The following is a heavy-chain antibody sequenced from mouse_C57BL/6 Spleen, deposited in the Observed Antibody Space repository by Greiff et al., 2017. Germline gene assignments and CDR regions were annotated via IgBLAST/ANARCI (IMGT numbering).Heavy chain of an antibody. V-gene: IGHV5-2*01. Sequence: EVQVVESGGGLVQPGESLKLSCESNEYEFPSHDMSWVRKTPEKRLELVAAINSDGGSTYYPDTMERRFIISRDNTKKTLYLQMSSLRSEDTALYYCARASYGSSWDWYFDVWGTGTTVTVSS. D-gene: IGHD1-1*01. J-gene: IGHJ1*03. CDR2: INSDGGST. CDR1: EYEFPSHD. CDR3: ARASYGSSWDWYFDV.